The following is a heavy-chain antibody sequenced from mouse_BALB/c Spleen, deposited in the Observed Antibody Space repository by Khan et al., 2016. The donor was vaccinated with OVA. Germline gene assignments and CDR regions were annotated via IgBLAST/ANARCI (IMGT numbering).Heavy chain of an antibody. Sequence: QVQLKQSGAELVRPGTSVKMSCKAAGYTFTNYWIGWVKQRPGHGLEWVGDIYPGGGYTNYNEKFKGKATLTVDTFCSKAYMQLSSLTSDDSAFYYWARRGSARASCDYFDYWGQGTTLTVSS. D-gene: IGHD3-1*01. CDR2: IYPGGGYT. CDR1: GYTFTNYW. CDR3: ARRGSARASCDYFDY. V-gene: IGHV1-63*02. J-gene: IGHJ2*01.